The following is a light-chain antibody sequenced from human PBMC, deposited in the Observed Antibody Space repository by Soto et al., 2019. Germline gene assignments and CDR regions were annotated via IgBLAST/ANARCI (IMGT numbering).Light chain of an antibody. V-gene: IGKV1-5*01. Sequence: DIQMTQSPSTLSASVGDRATITCRASQSISSWLAWYQQKPGKAPKLLIYDVSSLESGVPSRFSGSGSGTEFTLTISSLQPDDFATYYCQQYNSYSGTFGHGTKV. J-gene: IGKJ1*01. CDR3: QQYNSYSGT. CDR2: DVS. CDR1: QSISSW.